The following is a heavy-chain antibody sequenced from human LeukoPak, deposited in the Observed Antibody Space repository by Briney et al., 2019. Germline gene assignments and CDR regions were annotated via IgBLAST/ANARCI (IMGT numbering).Heavy chain of an antibody. CDR1: GGSISSSNW. J-gene: IGHJ4*02. V-gene: IGHV4-4*02. D-gene: IGHD4-11*01. Sequence: SGTLSLTCAVSGGSISSSNWWSWVRQPPGKGLEWIGEIYHSGSTNYNPSLKSRVTISVDKSKNQFSLKLSSVTAADTAVYYCAKDAAANVDYPYYFDYWGQGALVTVSS. CDR2: IYHSGST. CDR3: AKDAAANVDYPYYFDY.